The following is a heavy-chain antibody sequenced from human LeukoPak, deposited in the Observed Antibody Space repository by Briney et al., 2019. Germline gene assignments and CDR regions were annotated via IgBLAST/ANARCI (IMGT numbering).Heavy chain of an antibody. CDR2: IKQDGSER. Sequence: PGGSLSLSCAASGFTFTTFWMSWVRQAPGKGLEWVANIKQDGSERYYVDSVKGRFTISRDNAKNSLYLQMNSLRAEDTGVYYCAGSGWQVYLDYWGQGALVTVSS. V-gene: IGHV3-7*01. D-gene: IGHD6-19*01. CDR1: GFTFTTFW. CDR3: AGSGWQVYLDY. J-gene: IGHJ4*02.